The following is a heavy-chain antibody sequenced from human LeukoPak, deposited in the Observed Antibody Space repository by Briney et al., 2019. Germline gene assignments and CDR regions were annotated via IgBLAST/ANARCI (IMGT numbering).Heavy chain of an antibody. CDR1: GFTFSNYE. V-gene: IGHV3-7*01. CDR2: IKQDGSEK. Sequence: GGSLRLSCAASGFTFSNYEMHWVRQAPGKGLEWVANIKQDGSEKYYVDSVKGRFTISRDNAKNSLYLQMNSLRAEDTAVYYCARGKQQLVRAYYYYMDVWGKGTTVTVSS. D-gene: IGHD6-13*01. CDR3: ARGKQQLVRAYYYYMDV. J-gene: IGHJ6*03.